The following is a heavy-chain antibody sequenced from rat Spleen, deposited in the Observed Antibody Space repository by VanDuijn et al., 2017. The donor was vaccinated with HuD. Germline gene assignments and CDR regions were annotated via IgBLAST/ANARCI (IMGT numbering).Heavy chain of an antibody. CDR2: ISAGGTST. V-gene: IGHV5-27*01. Sequence: EVQLVESGGGLVQPGRSLKLSCEASGFIFSNNYMAWVRQAPTKGLEWVAYISAGGTSTYYRDSVKGRFTISRDNAKSTLYLQVDSLRSDDTATYYCARPDYGYPFAYWGQGTLVTVSS. CDR3: ARPDYGYPFAY. J-gene: IGHJ3*01. CDR1: GFIFSNNY. D-gene: IGHD1-7*01.